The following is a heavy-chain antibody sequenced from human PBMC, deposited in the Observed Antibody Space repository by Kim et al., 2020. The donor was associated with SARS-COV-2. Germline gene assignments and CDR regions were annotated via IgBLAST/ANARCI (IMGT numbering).Heavy chain of an antibody. Sequence: SETLSLTCVVYGGSFSGYYWGWIRQPPGKGLEWIGEINHSGSTNYNPSLKSRVTISVDTSKNQFSLKLRSVTAADTAVYYCASISDYWGQGTLVTVSS. V-gene: IGHV4-34*01. CDR3: ASISDY. D-gene: IGHD3-3*02. CDR2: INHSGST. CDR1: GGSFSGYY. J-gene: IGHJ4*02.